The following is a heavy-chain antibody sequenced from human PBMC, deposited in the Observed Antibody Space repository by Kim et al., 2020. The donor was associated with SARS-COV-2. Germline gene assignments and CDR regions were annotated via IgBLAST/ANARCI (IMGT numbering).Heavy chain of an antibody. CDR1: GFTFSSYE. J-gene: IGHJ6*02. CDR3: ARDPYSSSYNYYGMDV. D-gene: IGHD6-13*01. V-gene: IGHV3-48*03. Sequence: GGSLRLSCAASGFTFSSYEMNWVRQAPGKGLEWVSYISSSGSTIYYADSVKGRFTISRDNAKNSLYLQMNSLRAEDTAVYYCARDPYSSSYNYYGMDVWGRGPTVSVSS. CDR2: ISSSGSTI.